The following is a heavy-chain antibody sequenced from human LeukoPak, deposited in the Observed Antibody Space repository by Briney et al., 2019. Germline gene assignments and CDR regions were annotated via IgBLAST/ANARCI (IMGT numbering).Heavy chain of an antibody. Sequence: PGGSLRLSCAASGFTFSNHWMHWVRQAPGKGLVWVSRINSDGSSTTYADSVKGRFTISRDNAKSTLYLQMNSLRAKDTAVYYCARGLAAAGINYWGQGTLVTVSS. CDR1: GFTFSNHW. CDR3: ARGLAAAGINY. V-gene: IGHV3-74*01. CDR2: INSDGSST. D-gene: IGHD6-13*01. J-gene: IGHJ4*02.